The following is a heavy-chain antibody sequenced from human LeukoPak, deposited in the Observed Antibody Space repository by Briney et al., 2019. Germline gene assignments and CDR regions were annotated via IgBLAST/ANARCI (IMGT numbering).Heavy chain of an antibody. V-gene: IGHV3-33*01. Sequence: GGSLRLSCAASGFTFSSYGMHWVRQAPGKGLEWVAVIWYDGSNKYYADSVKGRFTISRDNSKNTLYLQMNSLRAEDTAVYYCARDPAVVPDAIDYGMDVWGQGTTVTVSS. CDR2: IWYDGSNK. CDR3: ARDPAVVPDAIDYGMDV. D-gene: IGHD2-2*01. CDR1: GFTFSSYG. J-gene: IGHJ6*02.